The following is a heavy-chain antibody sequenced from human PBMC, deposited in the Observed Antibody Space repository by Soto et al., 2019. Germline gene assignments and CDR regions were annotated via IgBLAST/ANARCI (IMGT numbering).Heavy chain of an antibody. J-gene: IGHJ4*02. CDR1: GFTFSDYY. CDR2: ISSSSSYT. CDR3: ARDFSGWARVSDY. V-gene: IGHV3-11*05. Sequence: QVQLVESGGGLVKPGGSLRLSCAASGFTFSDYYMSWIRQAPGKGLEWVSYISSSSSYTNYADSVKGRLTISRDNAQNSLHLQMNSLRVEVTAVYYLARDFSGWARVSDYSGQGTLVTLSS. D-gene: IGHD6-19*01.